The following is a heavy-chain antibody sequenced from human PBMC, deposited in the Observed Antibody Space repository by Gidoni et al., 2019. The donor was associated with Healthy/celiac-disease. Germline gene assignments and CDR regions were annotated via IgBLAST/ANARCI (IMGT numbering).Heavy chain of an antibody. J-gene: IGHJ4*02. CDR1: GFTFSSYA. CDR3: AKAGSTYYYGSGSVVDY. D-gene: IGHD3-10*01. CDR2: ISGSGGST. V-gene: IGHV3-23*01. Sequence: EVQLLESGGGLVQPGGSLRLSCAASGFTFSSYAMSWVRQAPGKGLEWVSAISGSGGSTYYADSVKGRFTISRDNSKNTLYLQMNSLRAEDTAVYYCAKAGSTYYYGSGSVVDYWGQGTLVTVSS.